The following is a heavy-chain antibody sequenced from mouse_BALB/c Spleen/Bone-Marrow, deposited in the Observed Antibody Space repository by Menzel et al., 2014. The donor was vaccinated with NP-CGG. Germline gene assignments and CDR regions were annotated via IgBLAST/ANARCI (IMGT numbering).Heavy chain of an antibody. CDR2: ISSGSSTI. J-gene: IGHJ2*01. Sequence: EVQLQESGGGLVQPGGSRKLSCAASGFTFXSFGMHWVRQAPERGLEWVAYISSGSSTIFYADTVKGRFTISRDNPKNTLFLQMTSLRSEDTAMYYCARGGNWEDFDYWGQGTTLTVSS. CDR1: GFTFXSFG. V-gene: IGHV5-17*02. D-gene: IGHD4-1*01. CDR3: ARGGNWEDFDY.